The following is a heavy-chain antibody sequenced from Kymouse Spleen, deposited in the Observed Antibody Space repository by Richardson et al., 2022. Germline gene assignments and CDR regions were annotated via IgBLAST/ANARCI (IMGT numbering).Heavy chain of an antibody. J-gene: IGHJ4*02. D-gene: IGHD3-9*01. Sequence: EVQLVESGGGLVQPGGSLRLSCAASGFTFSSYAMSWVRQAPGKGLEWVSAISGSGGSTYYADSVKGRFTISRDNSKNTLYLQMNSLRAEDTAVYYCAKRGYYDILTGSPFDYWGQGTLVTVSS. V-gene: IGHV3-23*04. CDR3: AKRGYYDILTGSPFDY. CDR1: GFTFSSYA. CDR2: ISGSGGST.